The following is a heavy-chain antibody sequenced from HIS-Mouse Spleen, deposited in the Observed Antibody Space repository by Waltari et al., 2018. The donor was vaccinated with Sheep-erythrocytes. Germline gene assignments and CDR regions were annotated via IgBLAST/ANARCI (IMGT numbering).Heavy chain of an antibody. Sequence: EVQLVQSGAEVKKPGESLKISCKGSGYSFTSYWIGWLRQMPGKGLEWMGIIYPGDSDTSYSPSFQGQVTISADKSISTAYLQWSSLKASDTAMYYCARSPSRLVVVTATLDYWGQGTLVTVSS. V-gene: IGHV5-51*01. J-gene: IGHJ4*02. D-gene: IGHD2-21*02. CDR3: ARSPSRLVVVTATLDY. CDR1: GYSFTSYW. CDR2: IYPGDSDT.